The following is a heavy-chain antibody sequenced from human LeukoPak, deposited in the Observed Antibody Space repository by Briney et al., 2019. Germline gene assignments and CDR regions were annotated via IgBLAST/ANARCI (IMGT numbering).Heavy chain of an antibody. CDR2: ISGSGGST. CDR3: ARYLLRFFLNWFDP. V-gene: IGHV3-23*01. D-gene: IGHD3-3*01. Sequence: GGSLRLSCAASGFTFSSYAMSLVRQAPGKGLEWVSAISGSGGSTYYADSVKGRFTISRDNSKSTLYLQMNSLRAEDTAVYYCARYLLRFFLNWFDPWGQGTLVTVSS. J-gene: IGHJ5*02. CDR1: GFTFSSYA.